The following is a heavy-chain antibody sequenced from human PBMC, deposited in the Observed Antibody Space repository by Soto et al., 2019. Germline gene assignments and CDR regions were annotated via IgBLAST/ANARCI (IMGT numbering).Heavy chain of an antibody. D-gene: IGHD6-13*01. V-gene: IGHV2-70*04. CDR1: GFSLNTGKMR. J-gene: IGHJ5*01. CDR2: IDWDDDK. CDR3: VWIPYGVYHGDS. Sequence: SGPTLVNPTQTLTLTCTFSGFSLNTGKMRVTWIRQPPGKALEWLARIDWDDDKVYTSSLKTRLTISKDTSKNQVVLTMTNMEPVYTATYSCVWIPYGVYHGDSWGQGPPVTVSS.